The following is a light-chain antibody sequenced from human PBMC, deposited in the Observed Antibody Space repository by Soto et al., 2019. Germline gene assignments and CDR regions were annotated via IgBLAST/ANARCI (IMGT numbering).Light chain of an antibody. V-gene: IGKV3-15*01. CDR1: QSVTSY. J-gene: IGKJ1*01. CDR3: QQYDKWPRT. Sequence: EVVLTQSPATLSLSPGERATLSCRASQSVTSYLAWYQHKPGQSPRLLIYGASARATGIPDRFSGGGSGAEYTLTISSLQSEDFAVYYCQQYDKWPRTFGQGTKVDIK. CDR2: GAS.